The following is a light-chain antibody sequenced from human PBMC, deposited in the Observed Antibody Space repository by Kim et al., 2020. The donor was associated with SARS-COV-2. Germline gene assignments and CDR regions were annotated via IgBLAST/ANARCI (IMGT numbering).Light chain of an antibody. V-gene: IGKV3-15*01. Sequence: SPGETATLSCRASLSVNSNVAWYQQRPGQAPILLIYAASTRAIGVPARFSGSGSGTDFTLTISGLQSEDYAVYFCHQYNGWPRGTFGQGTKVDIK. CDR3: HQYNGWPRGT. J-gene: IGKJ1*01. CDR1: LSVNSN. CDR2: AAS.